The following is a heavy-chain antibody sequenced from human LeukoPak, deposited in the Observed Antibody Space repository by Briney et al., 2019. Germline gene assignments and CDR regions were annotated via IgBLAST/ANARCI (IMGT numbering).Heavy chain of an antibody. Sequence: GGSLRLSCAASGFTFSNARMSSVGPAPGKGLEWVGRIKSKTDDGTTEYTAPEKGRFTISRDNSKNTLCMQMNSQKTEDTGVYYFTTYNEGIVASWGQGTLVTVSS. CDR1: GFTFSNAR. CDR2: IKSKTDDGTT. V-gene: IGHV3-15*01. D-gene: IGHD6-13*01. J-gene: IGHJ4*02. CDR3: TTYNEGIVAS.